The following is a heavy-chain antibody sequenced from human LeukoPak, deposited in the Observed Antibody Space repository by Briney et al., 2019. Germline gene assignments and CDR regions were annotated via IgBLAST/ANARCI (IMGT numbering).Heavy chain of an antibody. CDR2: INPNSGGT. J-gene: IGHJ4*02. V-gene: IGHV1-2*06. Sequence: APVKVSCKASGYTFTGYYMHWVRQAPGQGLEWMGRINPNSGGTNYAQKFQGRVTMTRDTSISTAYMELSRLRSDDTAVYYCARIMTTVTTRDYWGQGTLVTVSS. D-gene: IGHD4-17*01. CDR3: ARIMTTVTTRDY. CDR1: GYTFTGYY.